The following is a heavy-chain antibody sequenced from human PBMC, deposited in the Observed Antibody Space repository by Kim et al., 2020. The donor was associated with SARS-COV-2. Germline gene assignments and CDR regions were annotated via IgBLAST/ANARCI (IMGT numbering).Heavy chain of an antibody. V-gene: IGHV3-23*01. Sequence: GGSLRLSCAASGFTFSSYAMSWVRQAPGKGLEWVSAISGSGGSTYYADSVKGRFTISRDNSKNTLYLQMNSLRAEDTAVYYCAKDSGSPISSFFAAPFDYWGQGTLVTVSS. J-gene: IGHJ4*02. D-gene: IGHD1-26*01. CDR3: AKDSGSPISSFFAAPFDY. CDR1: GFTFSSYA. CDR2: ISGSGGST.